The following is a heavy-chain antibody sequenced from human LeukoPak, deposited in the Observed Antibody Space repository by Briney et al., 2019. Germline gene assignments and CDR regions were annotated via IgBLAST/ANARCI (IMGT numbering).Heavy chain of an antibody. CDR3: RVGATLFDY. J-gene: IGHJ4*02. D-gene: IGHD1-26*01. V-gene: IGHV1-18*01. CDR2: ISTYSGNT. CDR1: GYTFTSYV. Sequence: ASVKVSCKASGYTFTSYVISWVRQAPGQGLEWMGWISTYSGNTNYAQKLQGRVTMTTDTSTSTAYMELRSLRSDDTAVYYCRVGATLFDYWGQGTLVTVSS.